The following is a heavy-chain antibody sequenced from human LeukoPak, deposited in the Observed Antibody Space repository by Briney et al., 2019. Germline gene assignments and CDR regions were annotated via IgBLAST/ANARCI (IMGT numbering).Heavy chain of an antibody. Sequence: ASVKVSCKASGYSFSNSGISWVRQAPGQGLEWVAWIIAVTGITNYAQKFQGRVTVTTDTSTSTAYMELRGLRSDDTAVYYCARDNDHGTFQAENYWGPGTLVTVSS. V-gene: IGHV1-18*01. J-gene: IGHJ4*02. CDR3: ARDNDHGTFQAENY. D-gene: IGHD1-1*01. CDR2: IIAVTGIT. CDR1: GYSFSNSG.